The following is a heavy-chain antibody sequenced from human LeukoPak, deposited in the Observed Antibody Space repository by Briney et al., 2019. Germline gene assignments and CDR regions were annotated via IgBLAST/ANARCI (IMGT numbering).Heavy chain of an antibody. CDR1: GGSISSYY. V-gene: IGHV4-59*06. Sequence: SETLSLTCTVSGGSISSYYWSWIRQPPGKGLEWIGYIYYSGSTYYNPSLKSRVTISVDTSKNQFSLKLSSVTAADTAVYYCARVGHDILTGYVDYWGQGTLVTVSS. J-gene: IGHJ4*02. CDR3: ARVGHDILTGYVDY. D-gene: IGHD3-9*01. CDR2: IYYSGST.